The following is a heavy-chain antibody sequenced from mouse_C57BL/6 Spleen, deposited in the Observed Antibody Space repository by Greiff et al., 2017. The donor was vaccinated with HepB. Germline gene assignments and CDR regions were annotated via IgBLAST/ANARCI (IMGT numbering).Heavy chain of an antibody. V-gene: IGHV1-55*01. Sequence: VQLQQPGAELVKPGASVKMSCKASGYTFTSYWITWVKQRPGHGLEWIGDIYPGSGSTNYNEKFKSKATLTVDTSSSTAYMQLSSLTSEDSAVYYCARRDYDYEGAMDYWGQGTSVTVSS. D-gene: IGHD2-4*01. CDR2: IYPGSGST. CDR3: ARRDYDYEGAMDY. CDR1: GYTFTSYW. J-gene: IGHJ4*01.